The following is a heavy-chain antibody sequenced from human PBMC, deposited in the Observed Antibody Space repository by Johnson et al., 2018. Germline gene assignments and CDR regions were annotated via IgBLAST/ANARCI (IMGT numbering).Heavy chain of an antibody. D-gene: IGHD2-15*01. Sequence: QVQLVQSGGGVVQPGRSLRLSCAASGFTFSSYAMHWVRQAPGKGLEWVAVISYDGSNKYYADSVKGRFTISRDNSKNTLYLQMNSLRAEDTVVYYCARDEGVIVVVVAASPRVASAFDIWGQGTMVTVSS. V-gene: IGHV3-30-3*01. J-gene: IGHJ3*02. CDR1: GFTFSSYA. CDR3: ARDEGVIVVVVAASPRVASAFDI. CDR2: ISYDGSNK.